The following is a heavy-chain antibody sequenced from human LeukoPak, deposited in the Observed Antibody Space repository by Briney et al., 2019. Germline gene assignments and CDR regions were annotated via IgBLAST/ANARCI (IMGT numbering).Heavy chain of an antibody. V-gene: IGHV3-7*04. CDR1: GFTFSNHW. CDR3: ARGQVQVLPAY. D-gene: IGHD1-14*01. CDR2: INQDGSEK. Sequence: PGGSLRLSCAASGFTFSNHWMTWVRQAPGTGLEWVANINQDGSEKYYVDSVKGRFTISRDNAKNSLYLQMNSLRAEDTAVYYCARGQVQVLPAYWGQGTLVTVSS. J-gene: IGHJ4*02.